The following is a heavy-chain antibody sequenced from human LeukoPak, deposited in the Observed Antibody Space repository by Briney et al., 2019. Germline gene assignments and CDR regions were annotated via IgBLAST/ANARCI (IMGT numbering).Heavy chain of an antibody. J-gene: IGHJ4*02. Sequence: SVKVSCKASGYTFTSYDINWVRQAPGQGLEWMGGIIPIFGTANYAQKFQGRVTITADESTSTAYMELSSLRSEDTAVYYCARNSGVYSSSWFDYWGQGTLVTVSS. CDR1: GYTFTSYD. CDR3: ARNSGVYSSSWFDY. D-gene: IGHD6-13*01. CDR2: IIPIFGTA. V-gene: IGHV1-69*13.